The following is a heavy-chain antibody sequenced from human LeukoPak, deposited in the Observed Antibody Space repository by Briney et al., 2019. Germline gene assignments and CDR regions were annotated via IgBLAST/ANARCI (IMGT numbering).Heavy chain of an antibody. CDR2: ISGSGAST. V-gene: IGHV3-23*01. CDR1: GFTFSSYA. D-gene: IGHD6-19*01. CDR3: AKDPAVANTARRFQH. Sequence: PGGSLRLSCAASGFTFSSYAMSWVRQAPGKGLEWVSAISGSGASTYYADSVKGRFTISRDNSKNTLYLQMNSLRVEDTAVYYCAKDPAVANTARRFQHWGRAPWSPSPQ. J-gene: IGHJ1*01.